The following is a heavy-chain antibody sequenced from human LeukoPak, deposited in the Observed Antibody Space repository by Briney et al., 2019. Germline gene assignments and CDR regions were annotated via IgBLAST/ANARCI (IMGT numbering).Heavy chain of an antibody. Sequence: PGGSLRLFCATSGFTFSSYAMSWVSQAPGKGLEWVSGISASGGSTYYADYVKGRFTISRDNSKNTLYLQMNSLRSDDTAVYYCAKAAGYDIFSGLDYWGQGTLVTVSS. CDR2: ISASGGST. CDR1: GFTFSSYA. CDR3: AKAAGYDIFSGLDY. J-gene: IGHJ4*02. V-gene: IGHV3-23*01. D-gene: IGHD3-9*01.